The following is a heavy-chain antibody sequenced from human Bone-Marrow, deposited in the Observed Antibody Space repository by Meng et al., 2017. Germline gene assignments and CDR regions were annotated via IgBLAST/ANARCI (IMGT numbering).Heavy chain of an antibody. D-gene: IGHD3-22*01. CDR3: ARFGGHYYDSSGYYKHY. J-gene: IGHJ4*02. V-gene: IGHV4-59*01. Sequence: VPLQESGPGLLKPSQTLSLTCTVSGGSISSYYWSWIRQPPGKGLEWIGYIYYSGSTNYNPSLKSRVTISVDTSKNQFSLKLSSVTAADTVVYYCARFGGHYYDSSGYYKHYWGQGTLVTVSS. CDR1: GGSISSYY. CDR2: IYYSGST.